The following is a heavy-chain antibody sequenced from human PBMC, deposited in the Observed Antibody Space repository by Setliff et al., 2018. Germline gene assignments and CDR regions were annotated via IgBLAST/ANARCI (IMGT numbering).Heavy chain of an antibody. D-gene: IGHD5-18*01. Sequence: PGGSLRLSCAASGFTFSSYWMSWVRQAPGKGLEWVANIKQDGSEKYYVDSVKGRFTIARDNSKNTLYLEMSSLRAEDTAVYYCAKDLGNTYGRENFFGSWGQGTLVTVSS. CDR3: AKDLGNTYGRENFFGS. J-gene: IGHJ4*02. CDR1: GFTFSSYW. V-gene: IGHV3-7*01. CDR2: IKQDGSEK.